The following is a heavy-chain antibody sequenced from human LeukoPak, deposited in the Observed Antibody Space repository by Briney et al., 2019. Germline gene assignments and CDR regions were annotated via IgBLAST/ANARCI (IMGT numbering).Heavy chain of an antibody. D-gene: IGHD2-15*01. Sequence: PGRSLRLSCAASGFTFSSYGMHWVRQAPGKGLEWVAVISYDGSNKYYADSVKGRFTISRDNSKNTLYLQMNSLRAEDTAVYYCAKDFGYCSGGSCYMDDYWGQGTLVTVSS. V-gene: IGHV3-30*18. CDR3: AKDFGYCSGGSCYMDDY. J-gene: IGHJ4*02. CDR2: ISYDGSNK. CDR1: GFTFSSYG.